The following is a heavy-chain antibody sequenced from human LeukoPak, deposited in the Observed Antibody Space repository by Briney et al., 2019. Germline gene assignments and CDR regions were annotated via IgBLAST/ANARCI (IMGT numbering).Heavy chain of an antibody. J-gene: IGHJ3*02. Sequence: ASVKVSCKVSGYTFTSYGISWVRQAPGQGLEWMGWISAYNGNTNYAQKLQGRVTMTTDTSTSTAYMELRSLRSDDTAVYYCATISSGYYYYAFDIWGQGTMVTVSS. CDR3: ATISSGYYYYAFDI. D-gene: IGHD3-22*01. V-gene: IGHV1-18*01. CDR2: ISAYNGNT. CDR1: GYTFTSYG.